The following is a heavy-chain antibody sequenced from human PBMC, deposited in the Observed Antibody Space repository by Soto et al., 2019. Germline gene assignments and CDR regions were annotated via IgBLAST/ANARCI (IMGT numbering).Heavy chain of an antibody. CDR2: ISGSGGST. CDR1: GFTFSSYA. Sequence: EVQLLESGGGLVQPGGSLRLSCAASGFTFSSYAMSWVRQAPGKGLEWVSAISGSGGSTYYADSVKGRFTISRDNSKNTLYLQMNSLSAEDTAVYYCAKDQTSAAAASNWFDPWGQGTLVTVSS. D-gene: IGHD6-13*01. CDR3: AKDQTSAAAASNWFDP. V-gene: IGHV3-23*01. J-gene: IGHJ5*02.